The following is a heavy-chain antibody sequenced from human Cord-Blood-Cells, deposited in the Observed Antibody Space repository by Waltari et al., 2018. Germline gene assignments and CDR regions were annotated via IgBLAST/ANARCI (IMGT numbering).Heavy chain of an antibody. CDR3: ARDRGYYDFWSGYDY. Sequence: EVQLVESGGGLVQPGGSLRLSCAASGFTVSSNYMSWVRQAPGKGLEWVSVIYSGGSTYYADSVKGRFTSSRDNSKNTLYLQMNSLRAEDTAVYYCARDRGYYDFWSGYDYWGQGTLVTVSS. CDR1: GFTVSSNY. J-gene: IGHJ4*02. CDR2: IYSGGST. V-gene: IGHV3-66*01. D-gene: IGHD3-3*01.